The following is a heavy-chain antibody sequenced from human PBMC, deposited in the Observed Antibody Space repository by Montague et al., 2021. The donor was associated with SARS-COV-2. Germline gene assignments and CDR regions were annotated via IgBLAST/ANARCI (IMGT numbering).Heavy chain of an antibody. CDR1: GDSIRSATYY. CDR2: IYYSGST. D-gene: IGHD7-27*01. CDR3: AKGSHIYETRGLRTGWFAP. Sequence: SETLSLTCDVSGDSIRSATYYWAWIRQPPGRGLEWIGNIYYSGSTMYNPSLKSRVTMSVDTSKNQFSLRLSSVTAADTAVYFCAKGSHIYETRGLRTGWFAPGGQGTLFTVS. J-gene: IGHJ5*02. V-gene: IGHV4-39*01.